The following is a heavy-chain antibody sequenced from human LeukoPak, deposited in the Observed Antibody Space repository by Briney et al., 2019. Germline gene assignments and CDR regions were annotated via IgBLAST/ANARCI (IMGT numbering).Heavy chain of an antibody. CDR3: AREDTAMAGFDY. Sequence: SETLSLTCTVSGGSISSYYWSWIRQPPGKGLEWIGYIYYSGSTNYNPSLKSRVTISVDTSKNQFSLKLSSVTAADTAVYYCAREDTAMAGFDYWGQGTLVTVSS. CDR2: IYYSGST. CDR1: GGSISSYY. J-gene: IGHJ4*02. D-gene: IGHD5-18*01. V-gene: IGHV4-59*01.